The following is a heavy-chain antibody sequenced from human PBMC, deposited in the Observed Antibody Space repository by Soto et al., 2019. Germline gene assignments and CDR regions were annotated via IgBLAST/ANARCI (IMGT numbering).Heavy chain of an antibody. Sequence: ASVKVSCKASGYTFTSYYMHWVRQAPGQGLEWMGIINPSGGSTSYAQKFQGRVTMARDTSTSTVYMELSSLRSEDTAVYYCATYTVTPRDYYYYGMDVWGQGTTVTVSS. CDR3: ATYTVTPRDYYYYGMDV. CDR2: INPSGGST. J-gene: IGHJ6*02. CDR1: GYTFTSYY. D-gene: IGHD4-17*01. V-gene: IGHV1-46*01.